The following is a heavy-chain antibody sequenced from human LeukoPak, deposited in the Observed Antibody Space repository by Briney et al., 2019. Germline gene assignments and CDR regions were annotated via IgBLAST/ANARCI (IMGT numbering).Heavy chain of an antibody. D-gene: IGHD5-24*01. CDR2: INPNSGGT. CDR3: ARVALGRRWLQTSNYYGMDV. CDR1: GYTFTGYY. J-gene: IGHJ6*02. V-gene: IGHV1-2*06. Sequence: ASVKVSCKASGYTFTGYYMHWVRQAPGQGLEWMGRINPNSGGTSYAQKFQGRVTMTRGTSISTAYMELSRLRSDDTAVYYCARVALGRRWLQTSNYYGMDVWGQGTTVTVSS.